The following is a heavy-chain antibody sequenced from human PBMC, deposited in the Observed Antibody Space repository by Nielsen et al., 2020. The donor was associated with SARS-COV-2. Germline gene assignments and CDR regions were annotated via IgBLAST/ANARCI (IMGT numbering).Heavy chain of an antibody. V-gene: IGHV3-21*01. Sequence: ESLKISCAASRFTFSSYSMNCVRQAPGKGLECVSFISISSSSFYYTDSVRFRFTISRDNAKSSLYLQLTSLRAEDAAVYYCARAYHNYYYAMDVWGQGTTVTVSS. CDR2: ISISSSSF. CDR3: ARAYHNYYYAMDV. J-gene: IGHJ6*02. CDR1: RFTFSSYS. D-gene: IGHD3-16*01.